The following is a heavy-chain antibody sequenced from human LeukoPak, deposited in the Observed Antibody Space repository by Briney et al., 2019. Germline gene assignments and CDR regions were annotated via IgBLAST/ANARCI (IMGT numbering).Heavy chain of an antibody. J-gene: IGHJ4*02. D-gene: IGHD3-3*01. CDR1: GFTFSSYW. CDR2: IKQDGSEK. V-gene: IGHV3-7*01. CDR3: ARTYYDFWSLYSSYFDY. Sequence: GGSLRLSCAASGFTFSSYWMSWVRQAPGKGLEWVANIKQDGSEKYYVDSVKGRFTTSRDNAKNSLYLQMNSLRAEDTAVYYCARTYYDFWSLYSSYFDYWGQGTLVTVSS.